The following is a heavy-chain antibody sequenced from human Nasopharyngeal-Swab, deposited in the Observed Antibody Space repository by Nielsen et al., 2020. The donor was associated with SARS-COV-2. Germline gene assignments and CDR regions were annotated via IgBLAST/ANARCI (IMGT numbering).Heavy chain of an antibody. CDR3: AKGDGLGATTASFDY. J-gene: IGHJ4*02. CDR1: GFTFDDYA. V-gene: IGHV3-9*01. D-gene: IGHD5-24*01. CDR2: ISWNSGSI. Sequence: SLKISCAASGFTFDDYAMHWVRQAPGKGPEWVSGISWNSGSIGYADSVKGRFTISRDNAKNSLYLQMNSLRAEDTALYYCAKGDGLGATTASFDYWGQGTLATVSS.